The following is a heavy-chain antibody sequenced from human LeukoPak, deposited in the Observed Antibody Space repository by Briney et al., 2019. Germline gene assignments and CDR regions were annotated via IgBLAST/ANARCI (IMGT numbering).Heavy chain of an antibody. CDR1: GFTFSNYA. Sequence: GSLRLSFAASGFTFSNYAMSWGRQAPGKGLGWVSAITGSGGNTYYADSVKGRFTISRDNSKNTVFLQMNSLRAEDTAVYYCAKWGDYDVLTGYYVSDYWGQGTLVTVSS. D-gene: IGHD3-9*01. CDR2: ITGSGGNT. J-gene: IGHJ4*02. CDR3: AKWGDYDVLTGYYVSDY. V-gene: IGHV3-23*01.